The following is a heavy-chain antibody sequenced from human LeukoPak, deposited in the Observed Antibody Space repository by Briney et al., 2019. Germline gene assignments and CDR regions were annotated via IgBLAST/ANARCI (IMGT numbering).Heavy chain of an antibody. CDR1: GGSISSSSYY. J-gene: IGHJ4*02. Sequence: SETLSLTCTVSGGSISSSSYYWGWIRQPPWKGLEWIGSIYYSGSTYYNPSLKSRVTISVDTSKNQFSLKLSSVTAADTAVYYCVREEMPGKFDYWGQGTLVTVSS. CDR2: IYYSGST. V-gene: IGHV4-39*07. D-gene: IGHD1-26*01. CDR3: VREEMPGKFDY.